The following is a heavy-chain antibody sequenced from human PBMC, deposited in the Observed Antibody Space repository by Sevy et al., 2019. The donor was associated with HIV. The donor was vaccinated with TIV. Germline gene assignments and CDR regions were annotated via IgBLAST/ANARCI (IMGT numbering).Heavy chain of an antibody. CDR2: ISGSGSSS. V-gene: IGHV3-23*01. D-gene: IGHD3-22*01. Sequence: GGSLRLSCVASEFRLSNYAMNWVRQAPGKGLEWVSGISGSGSSSYYADSVKGRFTISRDNSKNTLYLQMNSLRAEDMAMYYCAKDLYYDNSLFDYWGQGILVNVSS. CDR3: AKDLYYDNSLFDY. CDR1: EFRLSNYA. J-gene: IGHJ4*02.